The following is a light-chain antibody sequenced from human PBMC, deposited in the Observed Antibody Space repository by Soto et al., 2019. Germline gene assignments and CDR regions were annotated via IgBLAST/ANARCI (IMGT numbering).Light chain of an antibody. CDR2: AAS. CDR3: QQTYTAPSFT. Sequence: DIQMTQSPSSLSASVGDRVTITCRASRSIGISLNWYQQKPGKAPNLLIYAASSLQGGVPSRFSGSGSGTDFTLTITSLQPEDFATFYCQQTYTAPSFTFGPGTKVDIK. CDR1: RSIGIS. J-gene: IGKJ3*01. V-gene: IGKV1-39*01.